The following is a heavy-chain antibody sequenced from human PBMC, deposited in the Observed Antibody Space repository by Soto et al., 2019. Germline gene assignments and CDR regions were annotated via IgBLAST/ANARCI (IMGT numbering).Heavy chain of an antibody. J-gene: IGHJ6*02. Sequence: EVQLVESGGGLVQPGGSLRLSCAASGFTFSSYSMNWVRQAPGKGLEWVSYISSSSSTIYYADSVKGRFTISRANAKNSLYLQMNRLRAEDTAVYYCARADSGYAHGYYYYGMDVWGQGTTVTVSS. V-gene: IGHV3-48*01. CDR3: ARADSGYAHGYYYYGMDV. D-gene: IGHD5-12*01. CDR2: ISSSSSTI. CDR1: GFTFSSYS.